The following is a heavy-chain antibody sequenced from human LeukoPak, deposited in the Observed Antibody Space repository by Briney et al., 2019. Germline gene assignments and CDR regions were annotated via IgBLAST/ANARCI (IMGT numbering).Heavy chain of an antibody. V-gene: IGHV4-59*08. CDR3: ARRHGSWFGEPYFDY. D-gene: IGHD3-10*01. J-gene: IGHJ4*02. CDR2: IYYSGST. Sequence: SETLSLTCTVSGASISSYYWSWIRQPPGKGLEWIGYIYYSGSTNYNPSLKSRVTISVDTSKNQFSLRLSSVTAADTAVYYCARRHGSWFGEPYFDYWGQGTLVTVSS. CDR1: GASISSYY.